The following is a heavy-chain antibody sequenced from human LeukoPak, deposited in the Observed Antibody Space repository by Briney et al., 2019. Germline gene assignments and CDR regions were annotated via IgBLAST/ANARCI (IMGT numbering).Heavy chain of an antibody. CDR3: ARLYSSSWYRVDDY. D-gene: IGHD6-13*01. V-gene: IGHV1-18*01. J-gene: IGHJ4*02. CDR1: GNTFTTYG. CDR2: ISPYNGNT. Sequence: ASVRVSCKASGNTFTTYGISWVRQAPGQGLEWMGWISPYNGNTSYAQKLRGRVTLTADTSTSTAYMELRSLRSDDTAVYYCARLYSSSWYRVDDYWGQGTLVTVSS.